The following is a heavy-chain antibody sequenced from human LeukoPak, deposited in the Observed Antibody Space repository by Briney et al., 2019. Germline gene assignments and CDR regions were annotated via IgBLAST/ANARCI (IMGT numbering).Heavy chain of an antibody. V-gene: IGHV4-39*07. CDR1: GGSISSNGYY. CDR3: ARLRNSGNFFIATLFDY. D-gene: IGHD3-10*01. Sequence: SETLSLTCTVSGGSISSNGYYWGWIRQPPGKGLEWIGSLSYIGSTYYSPSFMSRVTISVDTSKNQFSLRLSSVTAADTAVYFCARLRNSGNFFIATLFDYWGQGTLVTVSS. CDR2: LSYIGST. J-gene: IGHJ4*02.